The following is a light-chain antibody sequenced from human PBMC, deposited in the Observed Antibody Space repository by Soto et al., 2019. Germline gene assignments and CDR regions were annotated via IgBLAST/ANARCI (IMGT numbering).Light chain of an antibody. CDR3: QTWGSGTGV. V-gene: IGLV4-69*01. CDR1: SGHSSNP. Sequence: QSVLTQSPSASASLGASVRLTCTLSSGHSSNPIAWHQLQPEKGPRYLMKINTDGSHSKGDGIPDRFSGSRSGTERYLTISSLQSEDEADYYCQTWGSGTGVFGGGTKLTVL. J-gene: IGLJ3*02. CDR2: INTDGSH.